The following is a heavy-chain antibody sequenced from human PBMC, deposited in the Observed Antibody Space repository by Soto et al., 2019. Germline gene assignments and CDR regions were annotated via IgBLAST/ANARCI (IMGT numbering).Heavy chain of an antibody. CDR1: GFTFSSYG. J-gene: IGHJ4*02. CDR3: ARDRDYFDTSGYYYYFDY. V-gene: IGHV3-33*01. D-gene: IGHD3-22*01. Sequence: QVELVESGGGVVQPGGSLRLSCEASGFTFSSYGMHWVRQAPGKGLEWVAVIWYDGIKKYYADSVKGRFTISRDNFKNTFYLQMNSLRVEDTAVYYCARDRDYFDTSGYYYYFDYWGQGTLVSVSS. CDR2: IWYDGIKK.